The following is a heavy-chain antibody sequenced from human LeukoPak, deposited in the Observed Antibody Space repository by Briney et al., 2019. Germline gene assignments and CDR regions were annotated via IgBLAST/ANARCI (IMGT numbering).Heavy chain of an antibody. Sequence: SVKVSCRPSGGSFSAGALSWVRQAPGQGREWGGGGIPVCGATNSAEKFQGRLTIAADEFETTTYMELSSLRSEDTAIYYCARSYAITFGGVTVDTRFDLWGQGTMVIVAS. CDR1: GGSFSAGA. V-gene: IGHV1-69*01. CDR3: ARSYAITFGGVTVDTRFDL. J-gene: IGHJ5*02. D-gene: IGHD3-16*01. CDR2: GIPVCGAT.